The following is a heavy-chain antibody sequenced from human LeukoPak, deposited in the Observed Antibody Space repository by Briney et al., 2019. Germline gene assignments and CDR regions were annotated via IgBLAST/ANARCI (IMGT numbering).Heavy chain of an antibody. CDR1: GGSISGYH. CDR3: ARLHYGDYYYYGMDV. V-gene: IGHV4-59*01. CDR2: IYYSGSS. J-gene: IGHJ6*02. D-gene: IGHD4-17*01. Sequence: SETLSLTCNVSGGSISGYHWSWIRQPPGKGLEWLGYIYYSGSSNYNPSLKSRVTISVDTSKNQFSLKLSSVTAANTAVYYYARLHYGDYYYYGMDVWGQGTTVTVSS.